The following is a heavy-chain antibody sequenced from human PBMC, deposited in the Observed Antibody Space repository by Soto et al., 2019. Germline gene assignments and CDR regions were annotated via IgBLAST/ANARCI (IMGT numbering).Heavy chain of an antibody. J-gene: IGHJ4*02. CDR3: AREGAHYTPLDH. CDR2: INVGNGNT. CDR1: GYTFADYA. V-gene: IGHV1-3*01. D-gene: IGHD2-15*01. Sequence: ASVKVSCKASGYTFADYAIHWVRQAPGQGLEWMGWINVGNGNTGYSRKFQGRVTNARDMSASTAYIEVTSLTSEDTAIYYCAREGAHYTPLDHWGQGTLVTVSS.